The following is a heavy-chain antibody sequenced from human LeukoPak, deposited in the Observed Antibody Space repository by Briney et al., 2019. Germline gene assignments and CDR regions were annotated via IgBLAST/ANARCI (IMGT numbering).Heavy chain of an antibody. J-gene: IGHJ4*02. V-gene: IGHV6-1*01. CDR2: TYYRSKWSN. CDR3: AGGIAHSTGHYYVDY. D-gene: IGHD3-22*01. Sequence: SQTLSLTCGISVDSVSSNSATWNWIRQSPSRGLEWLGSTYYRSKWSNDYAVSVKSRITINPDTSKNQFSLQLNSVTPEDTTVYFCAGGIAHSTGHYYVDYWGQGTLVTVSS. CDR1: VDSVSSNSAT.